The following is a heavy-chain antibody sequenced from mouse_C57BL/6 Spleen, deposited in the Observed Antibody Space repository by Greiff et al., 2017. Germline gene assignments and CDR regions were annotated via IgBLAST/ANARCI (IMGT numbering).Heavy chain of an antibody. J-gene: IGHJ1*03. CDR1: GYSITSGYD. Sequence: DVQLQESGPGMVKPSQSLSLTCTVTGYSITSGYDWHWIRHFPGNKLEWMGYISYSGSTNYNPSLKSRISITHDPSKNHFFLKLNSVTTEDTATYYCARMGYYVYFDVWGTGTTVTVSS. CDR3: ARMGYYVYFDV. V-gene: IGHV3-1*01. CDR2: ISYSGST. D-gene: IGHD2-3*01.